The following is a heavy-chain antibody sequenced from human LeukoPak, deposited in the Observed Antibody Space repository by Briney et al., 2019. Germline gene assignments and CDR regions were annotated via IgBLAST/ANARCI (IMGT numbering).Heavy chain of an antibody. J-gene: IGHJ6*02. Sequence: GGSLRLSCEGSAFIFSGHWMNWVRQTPGKGLEWVSGINWNRVSVGYADSVKGRFTISRDNGKSSLYLQMNSLRAEDTALYYCAKAQYGDYGSYGMDVWGQGTTVTVSS. V-gene: IGHV3-9*01. CDR2: INWNRVSV. D-gene: IGHD4-17*01. CDR1: AFIFSGHW. CDR3: AKAQYGDYGSYGMDV.